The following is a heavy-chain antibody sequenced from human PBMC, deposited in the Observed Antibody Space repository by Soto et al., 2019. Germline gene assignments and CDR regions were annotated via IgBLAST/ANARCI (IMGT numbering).Heavy chain of an antibody. Sequence: GGSLRLSCAASGFTFSSYGMHWVRQAPGKGLEWVAVISYDGSNKYYADSVKGRFTISRDNSKNTLYLQMNSLRAEDTAVYYCARDDYGDLNDYWGQGTQVTVSS. J-gene: IGHJ4*02. CDR3: ARDDYGDLNDY. CDR1: GFTFSSYG. D-gene: IGHD4-17*01. CDR2: ISYDGSNK. V-gene: IGHV3-30*19.